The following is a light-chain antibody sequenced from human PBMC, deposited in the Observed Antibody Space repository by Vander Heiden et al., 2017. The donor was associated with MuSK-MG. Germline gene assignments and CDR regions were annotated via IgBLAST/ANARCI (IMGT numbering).Light chain of an antibody. V-gene: IGKV1-39*01. CDR2: STS. J-gene: IGKJ2*01. CDR1: QSISTY. CDR3: QQSYDTPHT. Sequence: DIQMTQSPSSLSASVGDRVTITCRASQSISTYLNWYQQKPGKAPKLLIYSTSSLQSRVPSRFSGSGSGTDFTLTISSLQPEDFATYYCQQSYDTPHTFGQGTKLEIK.